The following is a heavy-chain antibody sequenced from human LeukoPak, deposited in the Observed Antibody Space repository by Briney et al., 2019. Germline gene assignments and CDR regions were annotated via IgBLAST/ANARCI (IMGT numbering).Heavy chain of an antibody. CDR1: GYTFTGYY. Sequence: GASVKVSCKASGYTFTGYYMHWVRQAPGQGLEWMGWINPNSGGTNYAQKFQGRVTMTRDTSISTGYMELSRLRSDDTAVYYCARGGGIAVAGDFDYWGQGTLVTVSS. J-gene: IGHJ4*02. CDR2: INPNSGGT. D-gene: IGHD6-19*01. CDR3: ARGGGIAVAGDFDY. V-gene: IGHV1-2*02.